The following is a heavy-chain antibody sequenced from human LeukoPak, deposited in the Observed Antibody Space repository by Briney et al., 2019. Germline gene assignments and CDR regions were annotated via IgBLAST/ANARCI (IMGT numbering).Heavy chain of an antibody. CDR1: GFAFSSYG. Sequence: GGSLRLSCAASGFAFSSYGMSWVRQAPGKGLEWVSAIGGRDGSTYYADSVKGRFTISRDNSKNTLYVQMNSLRAEDTAVYYCAKGHYYGSGSLDYWGQGTLVTVSS. J-gene: IGHJ4*02. CDR2: IGGRDGST. D-gene: IGHD3-10*01. V-gene: IGHV3-23*01. CDR3: AKGHYYGSGSLDY.